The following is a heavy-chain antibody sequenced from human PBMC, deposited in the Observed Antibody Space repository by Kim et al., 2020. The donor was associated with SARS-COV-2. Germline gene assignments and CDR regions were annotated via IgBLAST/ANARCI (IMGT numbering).Heavy chain of an antibody. Sequence: SETLSLTCTVSGGSISSYYWNWIRQPPGRGLEWIGYIYHSGSTNYNPSLKSRVTMSVDTSKNQVSLKLSYVTAADTAIYYCARRDGGSSWKYWYFDLWGRGTLVTVSS. CDR3: ARRDGGSSWKYWYFDL. CDR1: GGSISSYY. D-gene: IGHD6-13*01. CDR2: IYHSGST. J-gene: IGHJ2*01. V-gene: IGHV4-59*08.